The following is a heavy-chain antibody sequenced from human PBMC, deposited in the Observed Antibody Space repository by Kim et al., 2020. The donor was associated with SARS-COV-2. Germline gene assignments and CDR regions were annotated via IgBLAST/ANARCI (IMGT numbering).Heavy chain of an antibody. Sequence: SETLSLTCAVYGGSFSGYYWSWIRQPPGKGLEWIGEINHSGSTNYNPSLKSRVTISVDTSKNQFSLKLSSVTAADTAVYYCARGRLPELTIFGVVINYGLGYGDEGTRDTLSS. CDR2: INHSGST. J-gene: IGHJ4*02. CDR1: GGSFSGYY. CDR3: ARGRLPELTIFGVVINYGLGY. V-gene: IGHV4-34*01. D-gene: IGHD3-3*01.